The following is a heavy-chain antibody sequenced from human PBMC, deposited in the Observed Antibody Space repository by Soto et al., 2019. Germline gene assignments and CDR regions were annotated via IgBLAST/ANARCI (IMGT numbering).Heavy chain of an antibody. CDR2: INAYNGNT. CDR3: ARDYYDSSGPNWFDP. D-gene: IGHD3-22*01. CDR1: GYTFTSYG. Sequence: GASVKVSCKASGYTFTSYGISWVRQAPGQGLEWMGWINAYNGNTNYAQKFQGRVTITRDTSASTAYMELSSLRSEDTAVYYCARDYYDSSGPNWFDPWGQGTLVIVSS. V-gene: IGHV1-18*01. J-gene: IGHJ5*02.